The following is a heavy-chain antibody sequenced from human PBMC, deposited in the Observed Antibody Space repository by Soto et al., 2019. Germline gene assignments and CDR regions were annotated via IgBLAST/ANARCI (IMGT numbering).Heavy chain of an antibody. CDR3: AGAYQPLRRDY. CDR2: ISGSGGST. J-gene: IGHJ4*02. Sequence: LSCAASGFTFSSYAMSWVRQAPGKGLEWVSAISGSGGSTYYADSVKGRFTISRDNSKNTLYLQMNSLRAEDTAVYYCAGAYQPLRRDYWGQGTLVTVSS. D-gene: IGHD2-2*01. V-gene: IGHV3-23*01. CDR1: GFTFSSYA.